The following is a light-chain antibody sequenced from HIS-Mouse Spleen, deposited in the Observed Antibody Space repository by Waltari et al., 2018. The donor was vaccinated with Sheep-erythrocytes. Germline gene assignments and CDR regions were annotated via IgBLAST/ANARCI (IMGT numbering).Light chain of an antibody. V-gene: IGKV2-28*01. Sequence: DIVMTQSPLSLPVTPGEPASIPSRPSQSLLHSNGYNYLDWYLQKPGQSPQLLIYLGSNRASGVPDRFSGSGSGTDFTLKISRVEAEDVGVYYCMQALQTPWTFGQGTKVEIK. J-gene: IGKJ1*01. CDR1: QSLLHSNGYNY. CDR2: LGS. CDR3: MQALQTPWT.